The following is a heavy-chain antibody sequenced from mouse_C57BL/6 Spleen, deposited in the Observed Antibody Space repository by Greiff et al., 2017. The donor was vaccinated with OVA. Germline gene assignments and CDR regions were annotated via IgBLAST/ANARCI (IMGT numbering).Heavy chain of an antibody. Sequence: VQLQQSGAELVRPGSSVPLSCTASGYTFPDSEMHWVKQTPVHGLEWIGSIDPETGGTAYNQKFTGKAILTADKSSSPAYLELRSLTSEDSAVYYCTRGTAQANAWFAYWGEGALVTVSA. CDR1: GYTFPDSE. V-gene: IGHV1-15*01. CDR2: IDPETGGT. D-gene: IGHD3-2*02. CDR3: TRGTAQANAWFAY. J-gene: IGHJ3*01.